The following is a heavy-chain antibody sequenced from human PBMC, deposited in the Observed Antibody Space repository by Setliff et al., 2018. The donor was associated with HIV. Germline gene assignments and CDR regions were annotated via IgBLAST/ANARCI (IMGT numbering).Heavy chain of an antibody. D-gene: IGHD3-10*01. CDR3: ARGPRYGSGNYYYYYYYVDV. J-gene: IGHJ6*03. Sequence: PSETLSLTCAVYGGSFSGYYRFWIRQPPGKGLEWIGEINHSGSTNYNPSLKSRVTISVDTSKNQFSLKLSSVTAADTAVYYCARGPRYGSGNYYYYYYYVDVWGKGTTVTVSS. CDR1: GGSFSGYY. CDR2: INHSGST. V-gene: IGHV4-34*01.